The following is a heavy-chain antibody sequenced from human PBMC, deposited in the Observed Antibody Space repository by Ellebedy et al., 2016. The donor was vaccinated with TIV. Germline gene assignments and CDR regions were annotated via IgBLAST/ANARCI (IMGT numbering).Heavy chain of an antibody. CDR2: IYYSGST. CDR1: GGSMTNYY. V-gene: IGHV4-59*08. J-gene: IGHJ4*02. Sequence: MPSETLSLTCTVSGGSMTNYYWSWIRQPPGKGLEWIRNIYYSGSTNYNPSLKSRVTMTVDPSKDQFSLKLHSMTAADTALYYCARLWTGVSTHLDYWGQGTLVTVSS. CDR3: ARLWTGVSTHLDY. D-gene: IGHD1-1*01.